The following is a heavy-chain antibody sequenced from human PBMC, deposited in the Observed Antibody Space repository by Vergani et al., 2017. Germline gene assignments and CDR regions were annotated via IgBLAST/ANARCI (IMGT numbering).Heavy chain of an antibody. Sequence: QVQLQESGPGLVKPSQTLSLTCTVSGGSISSGDYYWSWIRQPPGKGLEWIGYLYYSGSTNYNPSLKSRVTISVDTSKNQFSLKLSSVTAADTAVYYCARAPRWGYNWFDPWGQGTLVTVSS. J-gene: IGHJ5*02. V-gene: IGHV4-61*08. CDR1: GGSISSGDYY. CDR2: LYYSGST. D-gene: IGHD3-16*01. CDR3: ARAPRWGYNWFDP.